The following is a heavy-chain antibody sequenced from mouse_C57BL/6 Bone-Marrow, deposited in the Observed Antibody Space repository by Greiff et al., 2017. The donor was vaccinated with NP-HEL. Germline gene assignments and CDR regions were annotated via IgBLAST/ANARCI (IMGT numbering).Heavy chain of an antibody. Sequence: VQLQQSGPVLVKPGASVKMSCKASGYTFTDYYMNWVKQSHGKSLEWIGVINPYNGGTSYNQKFKGKATLTVDKSSSTAYLQLSSLTSEDTAVYYCARDYYSNSWGQGTTLTVSS. J-gene: IGHJ2*01. CDR1: GYTFTDYY. CDR2: INPYNGGT. CDR3: ARDYYSNS. V-gene: IGHV1-19*01. D-gene: IGHD2-5*01.